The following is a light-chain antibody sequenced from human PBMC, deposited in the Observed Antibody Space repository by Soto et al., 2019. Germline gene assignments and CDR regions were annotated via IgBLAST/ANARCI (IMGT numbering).Light chain of an antibody. V-gene: IGKV1-6*01. CDR1: QNIKKF. CDR2: AAS. Sequence: IHMTQSRSSLSAFVGYRVTITCRASQNIKKFLNWYQQKPGKAPKLLIYAASNLQSGVPSRFRGSRSGTEFTLTVSSLQPEDFATYYCLQDHDDSWTFGQGTKVDIK. CDR3: LQDHDDSWT. J-gene: IGKJ1*01.